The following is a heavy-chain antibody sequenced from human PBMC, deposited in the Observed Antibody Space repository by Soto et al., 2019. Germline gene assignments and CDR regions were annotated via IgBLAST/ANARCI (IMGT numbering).Heavy chain of an antibody. J-gene: IGHJ4*02. Sequence: SETLSLTCTVSGGSISSGDYYWSWIRQPPGKGLEWIGYIYYSGGTYYNPSLKSRVTISVDTSKNQFSLKLSSVTAADTAVYYCASRRDGYNFERLYLDYWGQGTLVTVSS. D-gene: IGHD5-12*01. CDR2: IYYSGGT. CDR3: ASRRDGYNFERLYLDY. CDR1: GGSISSGDYY. V-gene: IGHV4-30-4*01.